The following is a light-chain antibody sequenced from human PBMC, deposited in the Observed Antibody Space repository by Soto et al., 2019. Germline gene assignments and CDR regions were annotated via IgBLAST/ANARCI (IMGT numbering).Light chain of an antibody. J-gene: IGKJ1*01. CDR3: LQTYSVPWT. CDR1: QGVSAY. V-gene: IGKV1-39*01. CDR2: AAS. Sequence: DIQMTQSPSSLSASVGDRVTITCRASQGVSAYLLWYHQRQGGAPELLIYAASSVPSGVPPRFSGRGSGTEFTLTVSSLQSEDFATYYCLQTYSVPWTFGHGTKVDIK.